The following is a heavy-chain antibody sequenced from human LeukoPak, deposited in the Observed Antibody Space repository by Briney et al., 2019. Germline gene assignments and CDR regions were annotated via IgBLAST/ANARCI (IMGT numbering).Heavy chain of an antibody. J-gene: IGHJ5*02. Sequence: GGSLRLSCAASGYTFSRYWMHWVRQGPGKGLVWVSRINSDGSSTSYADSVKGRFTISRDNAKNTLYLQMNSLRAEDTAVYYCAREYSTGFDPWGQGTLVTVSS. CDR2: INSDGSST. CDR1: GYTFSRYW. V-gene: IGHV3-74*01. D-gene: IGHD2-15*01. CDR3: AREYSTGFDP.